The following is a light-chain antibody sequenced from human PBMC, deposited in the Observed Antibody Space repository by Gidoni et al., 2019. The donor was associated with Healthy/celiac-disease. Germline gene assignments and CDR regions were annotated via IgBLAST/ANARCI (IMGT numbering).Light chain of an antibody. CDR2: GAS. J-gene: IGKJ4*01. CDR1: KSVSSSY. CDR3: QQYGSSPRT. V-gene: IGKV3-20*01. Sequence: DIVLTQSPGTLSLSPGERATLSCRASKSVSSSYVAWYQQKPGQAPRLLIYGASSRATGIPDRFSGSGSGTDFTLTISRLEPEDFAVYYCQQYGSSPRTFGGGTKVEIK.